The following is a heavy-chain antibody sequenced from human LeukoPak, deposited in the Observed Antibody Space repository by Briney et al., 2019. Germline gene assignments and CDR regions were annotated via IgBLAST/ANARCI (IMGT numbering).Heavy chain of an antibody. Sequence: ASVTVSCKASGYTFTSYGISWVRQAPGQGLEWMGWISAYNGNTNYAQKLQGRVTMTTDTSTSTAYMELRSLRSDDTAAYYCARDAIAAAGTQLPYYYYYMDVWGKGTTVTISS. CDR2: ISAYNGNT. V-gene: IGHV1-18*01. CDR1: GYTFTSYG. J-gene: IGHJ6*03. D-gene: IGHD6-13*01. CDR3: ARDAIAAAGTQLPYYYYYMDV.